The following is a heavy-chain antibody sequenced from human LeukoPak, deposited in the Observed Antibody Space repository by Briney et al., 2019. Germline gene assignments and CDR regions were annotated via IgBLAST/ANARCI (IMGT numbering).Heavy chain of an antibody. V-gene: IGHV3-21*01. D-gene: IGHD3-22*01. Sequence: PGGSLRLSCAASGFTFSSYGMHWVRQAPGKGLEWVSSISSSSSYINYADSVKGRFTISRDNAKNSLYLQMNSLRAEDTAVYYCARETYYYDSSGYRSYYYYMDVWGKGTTVTVSS. CDR1: GFTFSSYG. J-gene: IGHJ6*03. CDR3: ARETYYYDSSGYRSYYYYMDV. CDR2: ISSSSSYI.